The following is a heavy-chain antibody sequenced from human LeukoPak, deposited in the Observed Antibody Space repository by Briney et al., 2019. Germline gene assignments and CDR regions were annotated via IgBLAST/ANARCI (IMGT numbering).Heavy chain of an antibody. Sequence: PSETLSLTCTVSGGSISSGSYYWSWIRQPAGKGLEWIGRIYTSGSTNYNPSLKSRVTISVDTSKNQFSLKLSSVTAADTAVYYCARGSGSGSYYTWFDPWGQGTLVTVSS. J-gene: IGHJ5*02. CDR3: ARGSGSGSYYTWFDP. CDR1: GGSISSGSYY. CDR2: IYTSGST. D-gene: IGHD3-10*01. V-gene: IGHV4-61*02.